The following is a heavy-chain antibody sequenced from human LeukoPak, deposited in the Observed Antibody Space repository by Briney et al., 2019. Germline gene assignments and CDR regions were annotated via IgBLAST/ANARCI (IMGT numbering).Heavy chain of an antibody. CDR1: GYGITGYY. Sequence: ASVKVSCKASGYGITGYYMHWVRRAPGQGLEWMGWINPDSGDTKYAQKFQGRVTMTRDTSISTAYMEVSRLRFDDTAMYYCAREVGYLLGEYRLGFWGPGTLVTVSS. D-gene: IGHD3-10*01. CDR3: AREVGYLLGEYRLGF. J-gene: IGHJ4*02. CDR2: INPDSGDT. V-gene: IGHV1-2*02.